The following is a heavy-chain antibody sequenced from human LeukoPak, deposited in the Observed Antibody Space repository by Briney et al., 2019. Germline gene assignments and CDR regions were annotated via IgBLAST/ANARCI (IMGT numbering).Heavy chain of an antibody. CDR2: ISGSGTST. Sequence: GGSLRLSCVASGFSFNTYWMSWVRQAPGKGLEWVSSISGSGTSTYYADSVKGRFTISRDNSKNTLYLQMNSLRAEDAAVYYCAKDLQLHYWGQGTLVTVSS. D-gene: IGHD5-24*01. CDR3: AKDLQLHY. J-gene: IGHJ4*02. V-gene: IGHV3-23*01. CDR1: GFSFNTYW.